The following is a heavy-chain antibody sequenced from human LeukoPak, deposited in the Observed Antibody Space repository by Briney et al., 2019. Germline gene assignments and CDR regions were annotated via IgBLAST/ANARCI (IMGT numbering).Heavy chain of an antibody. D-gene: IGHD3-9*01. CDR1: GGSISSSSDY. V-gene: IGHV4-39*01. CDR2: IYYSGST. J-gene: IGHJ4*02. CDR3: ARRPLYDILTGPLYDY. Sequence: SETLSLTCTVSGGSISSSSDYWGWVRQPPGKGLEWIGSIYYSGSTYYNPSLKSRVTISVDTSKNQFSLKLSSVTAADTAVYYCARRPLYDILTGPLYDYWGQGTLVTVSS.